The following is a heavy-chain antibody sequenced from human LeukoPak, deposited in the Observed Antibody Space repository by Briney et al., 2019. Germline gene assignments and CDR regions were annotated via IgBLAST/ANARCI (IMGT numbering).Heavy chain of an antibody. V-gene: IGHV1-46*01. Sequence: LGASVKVSYRASGYTFTSYYMHWVRQAPGQGLEWMGLINPTGGSTGYAQKFQGRVTMTRDMPTSTGYMELSSLRSEDTAIYYCARDNSVGDNAWWFGPWGQGTLVTVSS. D-gene: IGHD1-26*01. J-gene: IGHJ5*02. CDR3: ARDNSVGDNAWWFGP. CDR1: GYTFTSYY. CDR2: INPTGGST.